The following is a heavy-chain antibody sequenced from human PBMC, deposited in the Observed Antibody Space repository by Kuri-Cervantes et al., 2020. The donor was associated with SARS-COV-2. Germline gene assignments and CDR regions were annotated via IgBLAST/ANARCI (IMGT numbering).Heavy chain of an antibody. CDR1: GYSFTSYW. CDR2: IYPGYSDT. CDR3: STPGKGEWYLLGLDY. Sequence: KVSCKGSGYSFTSYWLGWVRQMPEKGLAWMGSIYPGYSDTRYSPSFQGQVTISADKSISTAYLQWSSLNASDTAMYYCSTPGKGEWYLLGLDYWGQGTLVTVSS. V-gene: IGHV5-51*01. D-gene: IGHD3-16*01. J-gene: IGHJ4*02.